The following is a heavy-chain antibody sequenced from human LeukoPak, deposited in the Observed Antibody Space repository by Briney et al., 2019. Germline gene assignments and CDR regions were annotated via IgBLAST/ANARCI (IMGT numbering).Heavy chain of an antibody. Sequence: GGSLRLSCAASGFTVSSNYMSWVRQAPGRGLEWVSLIYTVGNTYYSESVKGRFTISRDNSKNTLYLQMNSLRAEDTAVYYCARGYSYGYFDYWGQGTLVTVSS. CDR2: IYTVGNT. J-gene: IGHJ4*02. CDR1: GFTVSSNY. D-gene: IGHD5-18*01. CDR3: ARGYSYGYFDY. V-gene: IGHV3-53*01.